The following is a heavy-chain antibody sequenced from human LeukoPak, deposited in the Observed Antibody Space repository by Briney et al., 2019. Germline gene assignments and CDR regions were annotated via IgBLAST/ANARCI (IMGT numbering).Heavy chain of an antibody. J-gene: IGHJ4*02. CDR2: INPNSGGT. Sequence: ASVTVSCTASGYTFTGYYMHWVRQAPGQGLEWMGWINPNSGGTNYAQKFQGRVTMTRDTSISTAYMELSRLRSDDTAVYYCARDRGRDGYIFDYWGQGTLVTVSS. V-gene: IGHV1-2*02. CDR1: GYTFTGYY. CDR3: ARDRGRDGYIFDY. D-gene: IGHD5-24*01.